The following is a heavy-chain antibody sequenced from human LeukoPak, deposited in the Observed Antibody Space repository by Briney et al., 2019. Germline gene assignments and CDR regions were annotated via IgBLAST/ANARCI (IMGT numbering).Heavy chain of an antibody. CDR1: GFTVSSNY. J-gene: IGHJ6*02. CDR3: ASQRSGYYYYGVDV. V-gene: IGHV3-66*04. CDR2: IYSGGST. D-gene: IGHD2-15*01. Sequence: TGGSLRLSCAASGFTVSSNYMSWVRQAPGKGLEWVSVIYSGGSTYYADSVKGRFTISRDNSKNTLYLQMNSLRAEDTAVYYCASQRSGYYYYGVDVWGQGTTVTVSS.